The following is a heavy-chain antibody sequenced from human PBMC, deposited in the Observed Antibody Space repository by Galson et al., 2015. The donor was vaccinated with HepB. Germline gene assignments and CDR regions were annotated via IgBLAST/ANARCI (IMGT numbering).Heavy chain of an antibody. V-gene: IGHV2-5*02. CDR1: GFSLSTSGVG. D-gene: IGHD3-22*01. CDR3: AHRSRTYYYDSSGYYS. CDR2: IYWDDDK. Sequence: PALVKPTQTLTLTCTFSGFSLSTSGVGVGWIRQPPGKALVWLALIYWDDDKRYSPSLKSRLTITKDTSKNQVVLTMTNMDPVDTATYYCAHRSRTYYYDSSGYYSWGQGTLVTVSS. J-gene: IGHJ4*02.